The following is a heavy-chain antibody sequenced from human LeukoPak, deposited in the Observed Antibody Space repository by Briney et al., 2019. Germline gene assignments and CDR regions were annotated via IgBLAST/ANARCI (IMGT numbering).Heavy chain of an antibody. Sequence: SETLSLTCTVSGGSFRSSSYYWGWIRQTPGKGLEWIGCIYYSGSTYYNPSLKSRVTISVDTSENQFSLKLSSVTAADTAVYYCASQAHLYDYVWGSYRNWFDPWGQGTLVTVSS. CDR2: IYYSGST. CDR3: ASQAHLYDYVWGSYRNWFDP. D-gene: IGHD3-16*02. J-gene: IGHJ5*02. V-gene: IGHV4-39*07. CDR1: GGSFRSSSYY.